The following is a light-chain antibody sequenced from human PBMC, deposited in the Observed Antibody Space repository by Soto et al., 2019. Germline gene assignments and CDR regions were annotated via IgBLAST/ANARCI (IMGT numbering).Light chain of an antibody. J-gene: IGKJ5*01. CDR2: WAS. CDR1: ENVLYSSNNKNF. CDR3: QQYYATPVT. V-gene: IGKV4-1*01. Sequence: DIVMTQSPDSLAVSLGERATFNCKSSENVLYSSNNKNFLAWYQQKQGQPPRLLIYWASTRESGVPDRFSGSGSGTDFTLTISSLQAEDVPVYYCQQYYATPVTFGQGTRLEI.